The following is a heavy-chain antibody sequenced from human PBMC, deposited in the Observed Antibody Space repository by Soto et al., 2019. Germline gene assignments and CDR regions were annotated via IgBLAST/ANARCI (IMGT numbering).Heavy chain of an antibody. CDR1: GYTFTSYD. CDR3: AREWVVAVAAPFDY. V-gene: IGHV1-8*01. D-gene: IGHD6-19*01. J-gene: IGHJ4*02. Sequence: QVQLVQSGAEVKKPGASVKVSCKASGYTFTSYDINWVRQATGQGLEWMGWMNPNSGNTGYAQKFQGRVTMTRNTSIGTAYMELSSLRSEDTAVYYCAREWVVAVAAPFDYWGQGTLVTVSS. CDR2: MNPNSGNT.